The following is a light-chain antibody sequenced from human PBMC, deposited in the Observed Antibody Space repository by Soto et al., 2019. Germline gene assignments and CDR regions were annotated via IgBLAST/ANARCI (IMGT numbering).Light chain of an antibody. Sequence: QSALTQPASVSGSPGQSITISCTGSSSDVGGYNYVSWYQQHPGKAPKLMIYEVSNRPSGVSNRFSGSKSGNMASLTISGLQAEDDADYYCSSYTSSSTYVFGTGTKVTVL. CDR3: SSYTSSSTYV. V-gene: IGLV2-14*01. J-gene: IGLJ1*01. CDR2: EVS. CDR1: SSDVGGYNY.